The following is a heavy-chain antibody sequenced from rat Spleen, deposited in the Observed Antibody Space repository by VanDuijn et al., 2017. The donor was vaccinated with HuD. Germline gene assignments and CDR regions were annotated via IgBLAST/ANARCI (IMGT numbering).Heavy chain of an antibody. CDR2: ISYSGST. CDR3: ARLSEWLPLDY. J-gene: IGHJ2*01. D-gene: IGHD1-12*03. V-gene: IGHV3-1*01. Sequence: EVQLQESGPGLVKPSQSLSLTCSVTGYSITSSYRWNWIRKFPGNKMEWIGHISYSGSTSYNPSLKSRISITRDTSKNQFFLQLNSVTTEDTATYYCARLSEWLPLDYWGQGVMVTVSS. CDR1: GYSITSSY.